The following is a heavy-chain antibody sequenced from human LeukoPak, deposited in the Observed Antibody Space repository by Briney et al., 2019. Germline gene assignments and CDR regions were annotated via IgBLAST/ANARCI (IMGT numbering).Heavy chain of an antibody. Sequence: PGRSLRLSCAASGFTFSSYGMHWVRQAPGKGLEWVGRIKSKTDGGTTDYAAPVKGRFTISRDDSKNTLYLQMNSLKTEDTAVYYCTTDFAGSYYYYGMDVWGQGTTVTVSS. D-gene: IGHD1-26*01. CDR1: GFTFSSYG. V-gene: IGHV3-15*01. J-gene: IGHJ6*02. CDR3: TTDFAGSYYYYGMDV. CDR2: IKSKTDGGTT.